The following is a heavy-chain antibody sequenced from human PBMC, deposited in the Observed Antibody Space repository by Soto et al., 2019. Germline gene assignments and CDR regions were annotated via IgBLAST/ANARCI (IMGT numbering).Heavy chain of an antibody. CDR3: AKDAPDSGGWFYFDS. Sequence: PGGSLRLSCEASGFSFGSYAMGWVRQAPGKGLEWVSVIDDRSTTFYADSVKGRFAISRDNSKNTLYLQLNSLRAEDTALYYCAKDAPDSGGWFYFDSWGQGTLVTVSS. J-gene: IGHJ4*02. CDR1: GFSFGSYA. D-gene: IGHD6-19*01. CDR2: IDDRSTT. V-gene: IGHV3-23*01.